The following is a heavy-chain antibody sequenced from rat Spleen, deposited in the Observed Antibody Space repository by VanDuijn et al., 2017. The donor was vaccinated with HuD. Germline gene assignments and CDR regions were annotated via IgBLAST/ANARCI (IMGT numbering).Heavy chain of an antibody. V-gene: IGHV5S13*01. CDR2: ISTGGGNT. CDR1: GFTFSDYY. CDR3: TRGYVMDA. J-gene: IGHJ4*01. Sequence: EVQLVESDGGLVQPGRSLKLSCAASGFTFSDYYMAWVRQAPTKGLEWIASISTGGGNTYYRDSVKGRFTISRDNAKNTQYLQMDSLRSEDTATYYCTRGYVMDAWGQGASVTVSS.